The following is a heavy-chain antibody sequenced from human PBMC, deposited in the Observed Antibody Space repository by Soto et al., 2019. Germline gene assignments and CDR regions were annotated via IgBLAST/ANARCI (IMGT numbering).Heavy chain of an antibody. Sequence: SETLSLTCTVSGGSISSSSYYWGWIRQPPGKGLEWIGSIYYSGSTYYNPSLKSRVTISVDTSKNQFSLKLSSVTAADTAVYYCARPVTKYYDSSGYSYYFDYWGQGTLVTVSS. CDR3: ARPVTKYYDSSGYSYYFDY. J-gene: IGHJ4*02. D-gene: IGHD3-22*01. CDR2: IYYSGST. V-gene: IGHV4-39*01. CDR1: GGSISSSSYY.